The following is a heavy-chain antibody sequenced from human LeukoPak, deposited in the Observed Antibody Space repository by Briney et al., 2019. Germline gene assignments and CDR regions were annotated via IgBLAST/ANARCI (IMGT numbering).Heavy chain of an antibody. Sequence: PGGSLRLSCAASGFTFDDYGISWVRQAPGRGLEWVARIKEDGSQIYYVDSVKGRFTISRDNAKKSLYLQMNSLRAEDTAVYYCAREWWYLDYWGQGTLVTVSS. CDR3: AREWWYLDY. J-gene: IGHJ4*02. V-gene: IGHV3-7*05. CDR1: GFTFDDYG. CDR2: IKEDGSQI. D-gene: IGHD2-15*01.